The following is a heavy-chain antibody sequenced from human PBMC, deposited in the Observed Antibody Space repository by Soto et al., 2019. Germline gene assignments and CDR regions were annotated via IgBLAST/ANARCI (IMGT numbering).Heavy chain of an antibody. CDR3: ANSDKEYDYIWGSYRPYNWFDP. Sequence: SETLSLTCTVSGGSISSSSYYWGWIRQPPGKGLEWIGSIYYSGSTYYNPSLKSRVTISVDTSKNQFSLKLSSVTAADTAVYYCANSDKEYDYIWGSYRPYNWFDPWGQGTLVTVSS. CDR2: IYYSGST. V-gene: IGHV4-39*01. D-gene: IGHD3-16*02. CDR1: GGSISSSSYY. J-gene: IGHJ5*02.